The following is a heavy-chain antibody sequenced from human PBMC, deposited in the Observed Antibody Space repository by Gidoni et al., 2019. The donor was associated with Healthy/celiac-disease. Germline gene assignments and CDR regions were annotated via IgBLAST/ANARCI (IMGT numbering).Heavy chain of an antibody. CDR1: GFTFSSYS. CDR2: ISSSSSYI. CDR3: ARGGSSIGYSSSWPFDY. D-gene: IGHD6-13*01. Sequence: EVQLVESGGGLVKPGGSLRLSCASSGFTFSSYSMNWVRQAPGTGLELVSSISSSSSYIYYADSVKGRFTISRDNAKNSLYLQMNSLRAEDTAVYYCARGGSSIGYSSSWPFDYWGQGTLVTVSS. J-gene: IGHJ4*02. V-gene: IGHV3-21*01.